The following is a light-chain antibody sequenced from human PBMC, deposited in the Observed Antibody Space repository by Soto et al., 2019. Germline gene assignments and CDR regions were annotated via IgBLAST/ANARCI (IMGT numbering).Light chain of an antibody. Sequence: DLQMTQSPSTLSASVGYRVTITCRASQSITSWLAWYQQKPGKAPKLLIHKASSLESGVPSRFSGSGSGTEFTLTISSLQPDDFAIYYCQHYNSYQWTVDQGTKV. V-gene: IGKV1-5*03. CDR1: QSITSW. CDR2: KAS. CDR3: QHYNSYQWT. J-gene: IGKJ1*01.